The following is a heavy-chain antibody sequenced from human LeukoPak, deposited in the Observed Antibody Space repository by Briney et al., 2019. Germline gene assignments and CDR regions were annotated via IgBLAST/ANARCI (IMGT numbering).Heavy chain of an antibody. D-gene: IGHD3-3*01. CDR3: ATDGGPFDH. Sequence: PGGSLRLSCAASGFTFSSYSLNWVRQAPGKGLEWVSSISSSSSYIHYADSVKGRFTISRDNAKNSLYLQMNSLRVEDTAVYYCATDGGPFDHWGQGTLVTVSS. CDR1: GFTFSSYS. V-gene: IGHV3-21*01. CDR2: ISSSSSYI. J-gene: IGHJ4*02.